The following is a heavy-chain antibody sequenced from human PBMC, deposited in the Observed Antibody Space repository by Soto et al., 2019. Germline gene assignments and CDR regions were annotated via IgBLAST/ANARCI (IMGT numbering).Heavy chain of an antibody. Sequence: PGESLKISCKGSGNSVTSYWITWVRQMPGKGLEWMGRIDPSDSYTNYSPSFQGHVTISADKSISTAYLQWSSLKASDTAMYYCAREDCRGGSCYSGWFDPWGQGTLVTVSS. CDR2: IDPSDSYT. D-gene: IGHD2-15*01. V-gene: IGHV5-10-1*01. CDR3: AREDCRGGSCYSGWFDP. CDR1: GNSVTSYW. J-gene: IGHJ5*02.